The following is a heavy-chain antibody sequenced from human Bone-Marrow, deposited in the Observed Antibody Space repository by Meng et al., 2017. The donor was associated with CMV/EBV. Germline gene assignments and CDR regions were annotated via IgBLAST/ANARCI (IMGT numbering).Heavy chain of an antibody. CDR3: ATGVADFEY. Sequence: GAEVKNPGSSVNVACKASGYTFTSDVINSVRQAAGQVLEWMGWMNPNSGNTDYAQKFQGRVTMTRNISKSTAYMDLSSLRSEDTAVYYCATGVADFEYWGQGTLVTVSS. CDR2: MNPNSGNT. V-gene: IGHV1-8*01. D-gene: IGHD6-19*01. J-gene: IGHJ4*02. CDR1: GYTFTSDV.